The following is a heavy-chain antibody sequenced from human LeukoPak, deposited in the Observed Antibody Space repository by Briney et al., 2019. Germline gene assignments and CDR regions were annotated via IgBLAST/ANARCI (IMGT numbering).Heavy chain of an antibody. CDR3: VQRPGVLTGS. V-gene: IGHV3-23*01. D-gene: IGHD3-9*01. CDR1: GFTFSSYA. CDR2: ISGSGDST. J-gene: IGHJ4*02. Sequence: GGSLRLSCAASGFTFSSYAMSWVRQAPGKGLEWVSGISGSGDSTYYADSVKGRFTISRDNSKNTLFLQMNSLRAEDTAVYYCVQRPGVLTGSWGQGTLDTVSS.